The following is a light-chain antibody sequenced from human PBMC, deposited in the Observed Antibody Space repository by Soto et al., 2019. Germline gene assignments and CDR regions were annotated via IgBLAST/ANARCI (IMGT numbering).Light chain of an antibody. Sequence: DIQMTQSPSSLSASVGDRVTLTCRASQVIANNLGWFQQKPGKAPKRLIYGAYTLEGGVPSRFSGSGSATEFTLTISSLQPEDFATYYWLQHHTYPFTFGQGTKLEI. J-gene: IGKJ2*01. CDR2: GAY. CDR3: LQHHTYPFT. V-gene: IGKV1-17*01. CDR1: QVIANN.